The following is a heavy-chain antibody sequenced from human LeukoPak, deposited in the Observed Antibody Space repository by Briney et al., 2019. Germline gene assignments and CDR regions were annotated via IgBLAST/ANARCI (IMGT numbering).Heavy chain of an antibody. CDR3: ATLVGATFYFDY. D-gene: IGHD1-26*01. J-gene: IGHJ4*02. CDR1: GYTLTELS. V-gene: IGHV1-24*01. CDR2: FDPEDGET. Sequence: GASVKVSCKVSGYTLTELSMHWVRQAPGKGLERMGGFDPEDGETIYAQKFQGRVTMTEDTSTDTAYMELSSLRSEDTAVYYCATLVGATFYFDYWGQGTLVTVSS.